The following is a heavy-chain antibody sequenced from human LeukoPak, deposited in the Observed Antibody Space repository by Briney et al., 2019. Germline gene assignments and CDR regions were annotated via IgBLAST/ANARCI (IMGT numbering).Heavy chain of an antibody. CDR1: GFTFSSYA. D-gene: IGHD3-16*02. CDR3: ASQFPGTTSFYGGYYYGMDV. Sequence: GGSLRLSCAASGFTFSSYAMHWVRQAPGKGLEWVAVISYDGSNKYYADSVKGRFTISRDNSKNTLYLQMNSLRAEDTAVYYCASQFPGTTSFYGGYYYGMDVWGQGTTVTVSS. CDR2: ISYDGSNK. V-gene: IGHV3-30-3*01. J-gene: IGHJ6*02.